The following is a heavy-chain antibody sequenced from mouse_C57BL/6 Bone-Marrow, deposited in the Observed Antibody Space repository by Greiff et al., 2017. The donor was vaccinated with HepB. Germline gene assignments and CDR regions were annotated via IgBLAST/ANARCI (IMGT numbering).Heavy chain of an antibody. CDR3: ARCYYGSSYNYAMDY. Sequence: QVQLQQSDAELVKPGASVKISCKVSGYTFTDHTFHWMKQRPEQGLEWIGYIYPRDGSTKYNEKFKGKATLTADKSSSTAYMQLNSLTSEDSAVYFCARCYYGSSYNYAMDYWGQGTSVTVSS. J-gene: IGHJ4*01. V-gene: IGHV1-78*01. CDR1: GYTFTDHT. D-gene: IGHD1-1*01. CDR2: IYPRDGST.